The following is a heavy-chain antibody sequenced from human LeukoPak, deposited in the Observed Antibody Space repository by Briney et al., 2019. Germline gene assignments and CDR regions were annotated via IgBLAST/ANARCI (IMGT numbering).Heavy chain of an antibody. D-gene: IGHD2-15*01. Sequence: SETLSLTCTVSGGSISSHYWSWIRQLPGKGLEWIGYIYYSGSTNYNPSLKSRVTISVDTSKNQFSLKLSSVTAADTAVYYCARRVARWFDPWGQGTLVTVSS. V-gene: IGHV4-59*11. CDR2: IYYSGST. CDR3: ARRVARWFDP. J-gene: IGHJ5*02. CDR1: GGSISSHY.